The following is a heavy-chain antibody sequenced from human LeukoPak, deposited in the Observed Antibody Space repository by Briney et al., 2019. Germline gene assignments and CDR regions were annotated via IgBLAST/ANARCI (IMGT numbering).Heavy chain of an antibody. V-gene: IGHV4-4*07. CDR1: GGSISSYY. CDR3: ARSEHIAAAGMSWFDP. Sequence: SETLSLTCTVSGGSISSYYWSWIRQPAGKGLKWIGRIYTSGSTNYNPSLKSRVTMSVDTSKNQFSLKLSSVTAADTAVYYCARSEHIAAAGMSWFDPWGQGTLVTVSS. J-gene: IGHJ5*02. CDR2: IYTSGST. D-gene: IGHD6-13*01.